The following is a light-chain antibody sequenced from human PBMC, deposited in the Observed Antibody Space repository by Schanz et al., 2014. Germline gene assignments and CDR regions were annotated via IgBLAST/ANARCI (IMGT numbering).Light chain of an antibody. J-gene: IGKJ4*01. Sequence: EIVLTQSPATLSLSPGERATLSCRASQSVRSYLAWYQQKPGQAPRLLIYDASNRATGIPARFSGSGSGTDFTLTISSLEPEDFAVYYCQQRDNWPLLTFGGGTKVESK. CDR2: DAS. CDR1: QSVRSY. CDR3: QQRDNWPLLT. V-gene: IGKV3-11*01.